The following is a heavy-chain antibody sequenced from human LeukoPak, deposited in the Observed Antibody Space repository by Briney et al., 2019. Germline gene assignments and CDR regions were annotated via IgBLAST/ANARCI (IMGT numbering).Heavy chain of an antibody. V-gene: IGHV1-18*01. J-gene: IGHJ3*02. D-gene: IGHD4-17*01. Sequence: GASVTVSCKASGYTFTSYGISWVRQAPGQGLEWMGWISAYNGNTNYAQKLQGRVTMTTDTSTSTAYMELRSLRSDDTDVYYCARSAHDYGDYVSRGAFDIWRQGTMVTVSS. CDR2: ISAYNGNT. CDR1: GYTFTSYG. CDR3: ARSAHDYGDYVSRGAFDI.